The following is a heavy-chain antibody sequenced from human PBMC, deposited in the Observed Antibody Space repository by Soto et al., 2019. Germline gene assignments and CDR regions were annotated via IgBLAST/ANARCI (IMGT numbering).Heavy chain of an antibody. Sequence: QVQLQESGPGLVKPSETLSLTCTVSGGSISSYYWSWIRQPPGKGLEWIGDIYYSGSTNYNPSLXSXXXIXXDTSKNQCSLKLSSVTAADTAVYYCARAWGYYFDYWGQGTLVTVSS. CDR1: GGSISSYY. D-gene: IGHD3-16*01. J-gene: IGHJ4*02. V-gene: IGHV4-59*01. CDR3: ARAWGYYFDY. CDR2: IYYSGST.